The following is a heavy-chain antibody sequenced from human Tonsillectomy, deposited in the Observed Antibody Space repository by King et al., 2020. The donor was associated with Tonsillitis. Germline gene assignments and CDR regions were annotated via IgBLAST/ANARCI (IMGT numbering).Heavy chain of an antibody. D-gene: IGHD4-23*01. Sequence: LQLQESGPGLVKPSQTLSLTCNVSGGSISSGGYYWSWIRQHPGKGLEWIGYIYYSGSTYYNPSLKSRVTISVDTSKNQFSLKLSSVTAADTAVYYCATKGYGGIGFDAFDIWGQGTMVTVSS. CDR3: ATKGYGGIGFDAFDI. J-gene: IGHJ3*02. V-gene: IGHV4-31*03. CDR2: IYYSGST. CDR1: GGSISSGGYY.